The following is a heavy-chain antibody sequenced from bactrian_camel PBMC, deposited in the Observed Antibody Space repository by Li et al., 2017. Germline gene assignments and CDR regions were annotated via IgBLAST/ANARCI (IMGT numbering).Heavy chain of an antibody. J-gene: IGHJ7*01. Sequence: HVQLVESGGGNVQAGGSLNVSCVHDGYRFGSAGMGWFRQVPGKEREPVAAADSDGSTIYRDSVRGRFTISKDKAKNTLYLQMDRLKPEDSATYFCAADFRPYTYCDGKGWYVSMDSWGKGTQVTVS. CDR1: GYRFGSAG. D-gene: IGHD6*01. V-gene: IGHV3S53*01. CDR2: ADSDGST.